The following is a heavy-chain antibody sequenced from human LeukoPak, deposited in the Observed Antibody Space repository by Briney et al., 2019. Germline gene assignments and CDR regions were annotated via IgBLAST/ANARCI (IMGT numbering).Heavy chain of an antibody. CDR1: GFTFSSYW. J-gene: IGHJ4*02. V-gene: IGHV3-7*01. D-gene: IGHD3-9*01. Sequence: GGSLRLSCAASGFTFSSYWMSWVRQAPGKGLEWVANIKQDGSGKYYVDSVKGRFTISRDNAKNSLYLQMNSPRAEDTAVYYCARRVGGYFDWLPEYYFDYWGQGTLVTVSS. CDR2: IKQDGSGK. CDR3: ARRVGGYFDWLPEYYFDY.